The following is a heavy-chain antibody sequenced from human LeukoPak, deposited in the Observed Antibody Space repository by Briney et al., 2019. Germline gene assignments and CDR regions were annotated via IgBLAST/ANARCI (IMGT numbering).Heavy chain of an antibody. Sequence: SETLSLTCTVSGGSISSSSYYWGWIRQPPGKGLEWIGSIYYSGSTYYNPSLKSRVTISVDTSKNQFSLKLSSVTAADTAVYYCARQRIAAPTYYMDVWGKGPRSPSP. V-gene: IGHV4-39*01. CDR2: IYYSGST. CDR1: GGSISSSSYY. D-gene: IGHD6-13*01. CDR3: ARQRIAAPTYYMDV. J-gene: IGHJ6*03.